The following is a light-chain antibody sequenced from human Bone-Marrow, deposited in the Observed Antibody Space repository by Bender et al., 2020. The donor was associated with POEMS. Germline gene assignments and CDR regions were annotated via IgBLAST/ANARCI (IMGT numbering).Light chain of an antibody. CDR1: ALPRKY. J-gene: IGLJ2*01. CDR3: QSADNGHPYVV. CDR2: KDS. Sequence: SYELTQPPSVSVSPGQTARITCSGDALPRKYAYWYQQKQGQAPVLVIYKDSERPSGIPERFSGSSSGTTVTLTISGVQAEDEADYYCQSADNGHPYVVFGGGTKLTVL. V-gene: IGLV3-25*03.